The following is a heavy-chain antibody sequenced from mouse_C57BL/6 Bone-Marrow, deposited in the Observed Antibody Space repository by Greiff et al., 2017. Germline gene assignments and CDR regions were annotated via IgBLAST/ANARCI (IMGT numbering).Heavy chain of an antibody. D-gene: IGHD2-4*01. CDR1: GYTFTSYW. CDR3: ARMDYVAWFAY. CDR2: IHPNSGST. V-gene: IGHV1-64*01. Sequence: QVQLQQPGAELVKPGASVKLSCKASGYTFTSYWMHWVKQRPGQGLEWIGMIHPNSGSTNYTEKFKSKATLTVDKSTSTAYMQLSSLTSEDSAVYYCARMDYVAWFAYWGQGTLVTVSA. J-gene: IGHJ3*01.